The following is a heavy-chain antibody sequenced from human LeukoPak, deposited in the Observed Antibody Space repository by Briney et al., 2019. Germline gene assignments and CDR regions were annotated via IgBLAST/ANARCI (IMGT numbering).Heavy chain of an antibody. CDR2: IKQDGSEK. Sequence: GGSLRLSCAASGFTFSSYWMSWVRQAPGKGLEWVANIKQDGSEKYYVGSVKGRFTISRDNAKNSLYLQMNSLRAEDTAVYYCARVMRFLEWAGGFDPWGQGTLVTVSS. CDR1: GFTFSSYW. CDR3: ARVMRFLEWAGGFDP. J-gene: IGHJ5*02. V-gene: IGHV3-7*01. D-gene: IGHD3-3*01.